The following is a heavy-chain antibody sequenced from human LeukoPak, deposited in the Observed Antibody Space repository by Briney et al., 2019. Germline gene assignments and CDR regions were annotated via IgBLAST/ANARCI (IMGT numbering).Heavy chain of an antibody. CDR2: ISYDGSNK. CDR3: ARAGSIRFDY. CDR1: GFTFSSYG. J-gene: IGHJ4*02. Sequence: GGSLRLSCAASGFTFSSYGMHWVRQAPGKGLEWVAVISYDGSNKYYADSVKGRFTISRDNSKNTLYLLMNSLRAEDTAVYYCARAGSIRFDYWGQGTLVTVSS. D-gene: IGHD1-26*01. V-gene: IGHV3-30*03.